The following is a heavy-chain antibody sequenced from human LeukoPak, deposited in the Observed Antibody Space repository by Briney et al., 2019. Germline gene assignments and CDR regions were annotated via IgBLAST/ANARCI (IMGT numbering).Heavy chain of an antibody. V-gene: IGHV3-7*05. D-gene: IGHD1-1*01. J-gene: IGHJ4*02. Sequence: GGSLRLSCACSGFTFSSCWMTWVRQAPGKGLEWVANIKQDGSEQYYVGSVRGRFTISRDNAKNSLFLQMNSLRVEDTAVYYCAGGQLWPLDYWGQGALVTVSS. CDR1: GFTFSSCW. CDR2: IKQDGSEQ. CDR3: AGGQLWPLDY.